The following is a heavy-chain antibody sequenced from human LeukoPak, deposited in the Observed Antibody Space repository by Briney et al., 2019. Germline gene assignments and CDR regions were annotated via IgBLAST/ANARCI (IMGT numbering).Heavy chain of an antibody. V-gene: IGHV4-34*01. D-gene: IGHD1-1*01. CDR2: INHSGST. Sequence: SETLSLTCAVYGGSFSGYYWSWIRQPPGKGLEWIGEINHSGSTNYNPSLKSRVTISVDTSKNQFSLKLSSVTAADTAVYYCTRRMESSSNGNDYWGQGTLVTVSS. J-gene: IGHJ4*02. CDR3: TRRMESSSNGNDY. CDR1: GGSFSGYY.